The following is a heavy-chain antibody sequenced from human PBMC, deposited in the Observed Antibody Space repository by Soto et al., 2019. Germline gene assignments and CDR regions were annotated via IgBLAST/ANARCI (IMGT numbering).Heavy chain of an antibody. V-gene: IGHV1-69*01. J-gene: IGHJ4*01. D-gene: IGHD2-21*02. CDR2: IIPIFGTP. CDR1: GGSFRNFG. Sequence: GQLVQSGAEVKKPGCSVKVSCKASGGSFRNFGITWVRQAPGQGLELMGGIIPIFGTPKDAQKLQGRVIISADESTGKAYMEMTNVRPDDTAVYYCARASSGICGGDPCYRLASWFEVWGKGTLVTVSS. CDR3: ARASSGICGGDPCYRLASWFEV.